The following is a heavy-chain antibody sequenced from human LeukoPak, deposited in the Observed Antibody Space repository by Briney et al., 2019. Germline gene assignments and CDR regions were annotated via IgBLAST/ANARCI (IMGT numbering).Heavy chain of an antibody. CDR2: ISWNSGSV. CDR1: GFTFDDYA. V-gene: IGHV3-9*03. D-gene: IGHD5-18*01. J-gene: IGHJ2*01. CDR3: AKGSSYSFGSWYFDL. Sequence: GRSLRLSCAASGFTFDDYAMHWVRQAPGKGLEWVSGISWNSGSVGYADSVKGRFTISRDNAKNSLYLQMNSLRAEDMALYFCAKGSSYSFGSWYFDLWGRGTLVTVSS.